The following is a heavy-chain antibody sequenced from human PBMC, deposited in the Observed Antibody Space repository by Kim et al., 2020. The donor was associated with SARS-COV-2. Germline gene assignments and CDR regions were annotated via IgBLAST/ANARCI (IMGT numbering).Heavy chain of an antibody. J-gene: IGHJ4*02. D-gene: IGHD3-22*01. CDR1: GYTFTSYA. Sequence: ASVKVSCKASGYTFTSYAMHWVRQAPGQRLEWMGWINAGNGNTKYSQKFQGRVTITRDTSASTAYMELSSLRSEDTAVYYCAREETYYYDSSGYYQLFDYWGQGTLVTVSS. V-gene: IGHV1-3*01. CDR3: AREETYYYDSSGYYQLFDY. CDR2: INAGNGNT.